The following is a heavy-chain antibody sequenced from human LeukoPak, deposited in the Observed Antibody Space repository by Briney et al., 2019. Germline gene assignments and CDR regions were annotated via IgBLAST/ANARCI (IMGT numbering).Heavy chain of an antibody. J-gene: IGHJ4*02. D-gene: IGHD3-3*01. CDR2: ISVSGGST. CDR1: GFTFSSFA. CDR3: AKSRLSIFGVVMAGPDY. Sequence: GGSLRLSCAASGFTFSSFAMSWVRQAPGKGLEWVSAISVSGGSTYYADSVKGRFTISRDNSKNTLYVQMNSLRVEDSAVYYCAKSRLSIFGVVMAGPDYWGQGTLVTVSS. V-gene: IGHV3-23*01.